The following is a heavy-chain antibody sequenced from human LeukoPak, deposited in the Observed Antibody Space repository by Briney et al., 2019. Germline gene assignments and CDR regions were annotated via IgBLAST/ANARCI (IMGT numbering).Heavy chain of an antibody. CDR2: INHSGST. CDR3: ARGRRGYSKYYYYYYGMDV. D-gene: IGHD2-15*01. CDR1: GGSFSGYY. V-gene: IGHV4-34*01. Sequence: SETLSLTCAVYGGSFSGYYWSWIRQPPGKGLEWIGEINHSGSTNYNPSLKSRVTISVDTSKNQFSLKLSSVTAADTAVYYCARGRRGYSKYYYYYYGMDVWGQGTTVTVSS. J-gene: IGHJ6*02.